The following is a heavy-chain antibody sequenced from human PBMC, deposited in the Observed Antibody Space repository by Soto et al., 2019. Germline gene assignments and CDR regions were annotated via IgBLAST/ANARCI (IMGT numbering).Heavy chain of an antibody. CDR1: GGSFSDYS. CDR2: INDSGST. Sequence: SETLSLTCAVYGGSFSDYSWTWIRQPPGKGLEWIGEINDSGSTNYTPSLERRVTISVDTSQNRISLNLGSVTAADTAVYYCARARGSRNRNAFNIWGNGTMVTVSS. V-gene: IGHV4-34*01. CDR3: ARARGSRNRNAFNI. J-gene: IGHJ3*02. D-gene: IGHD3-10*01.